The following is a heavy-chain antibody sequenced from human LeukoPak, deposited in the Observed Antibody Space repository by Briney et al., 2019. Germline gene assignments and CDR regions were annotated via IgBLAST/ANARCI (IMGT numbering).Heavy chain of an antibody. CDR1: GYTFTSYD. CDR3: ARGSTGTTRRSFDY. Sequence: ASVKVSCKASGYTFTSYDINWVRQATGQGLEWMGWMNPNSGNTGYAQKFQGRVTITRNTSISTAYMELSSLRSEDTAVYYCARGSTGTTRRSFDYWGQGTLVTVSS. J-gene: IGHJ4*02. D-gene: IGHD1-1*01. CDR2: MNPNSGNT. V-gene: IGHV1-8*03.